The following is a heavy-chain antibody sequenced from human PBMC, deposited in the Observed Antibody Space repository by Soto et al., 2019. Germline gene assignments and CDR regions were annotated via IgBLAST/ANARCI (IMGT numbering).Heavy chain of an antibody. Sequence: PGGSLRLSCAASGFTFSSYAMHWVRQAPGKGLEWVAVISYDGSNKYYADSVKGRFTISRDNSKNTLYLQMNSLRAGDTAVYYCARDCLPNQLLLTGRYYYYYYGMAVCRQVSTVP. CDR3: ARDCLPNQLLLTGRYYYYYYGMAV. J-gene: IGHJ6*02. D-gene: IGHD2-2*01. CDR1: GFTFSSYA. CDR2: ISYDGSNK. V-gene: IGHV3-30-3*01.